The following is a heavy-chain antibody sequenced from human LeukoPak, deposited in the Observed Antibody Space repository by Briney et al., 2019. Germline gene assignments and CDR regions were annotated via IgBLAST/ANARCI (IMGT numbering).Heavy chain of an antibody. CDR2: IYYSGST. D-gene: IGHD4-17*01. CDR3: ARYIMDYGDYYYFDY. V-gene: IGHV4-59*01. Sequence: SETLSLTCTVSGGSISSYYWSWIRQPPGKGLEWIGYIYYSGSTNYNPSLKSRVTISVDTSKNQFSLKLSSVTAANTAVYYCARYIMDYGDYYYFDYWGQGTLVTVSS. CDR1: GGSISSYY. J-gene: IGHJ4*02.